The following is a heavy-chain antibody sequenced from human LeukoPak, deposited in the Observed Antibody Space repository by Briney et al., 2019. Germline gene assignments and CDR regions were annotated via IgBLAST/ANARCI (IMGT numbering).Heavy chain of an antibody. D-gene: IGHD3-10*01. CDR1: GFTFSAYA. CDR3: VKGGAFGSGSYFDY. V-gene: IGHV3-23*01. Sequence: GGSLRLSCAASGFTFSAYAMSWVRQAPGKGLEWVSSIGGSGYSIYYGDSVKGRFTTSRDYSKNALYLQVNILTAEDTAIYYCVKGGAFGSGSYFDYLGQGTLVIVSS. J-gene: IGHJ4*02. CDR2: IGGSGYSI.